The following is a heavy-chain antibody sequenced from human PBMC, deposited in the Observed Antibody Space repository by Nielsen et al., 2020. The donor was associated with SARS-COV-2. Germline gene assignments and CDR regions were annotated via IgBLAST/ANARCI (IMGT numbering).Heavy chain of an antibody. CDR2: IRIDGRVT. Sequence: GEYLKISCAASGFTLSNFGMDWVRQTPGKGLAWVAHIRIDGRVTIYADSVKGRFTITRDDAEKPVFLEMNSLRVDDTAMYYCVRVRDDGYYFDTGPYDYWGQGTLVSVSS. V-gene: IGHV3-74*01. J-gene: IGHJ4*02. CDR3: VRVRDDGYYFDTGPYDY. CDR1: GFTLSNFG. D-gene: IGHD2-21*02.